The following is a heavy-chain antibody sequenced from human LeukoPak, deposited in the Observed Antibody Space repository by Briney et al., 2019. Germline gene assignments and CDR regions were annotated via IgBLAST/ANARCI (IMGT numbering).Heavy chain of an antibody. CDR2: IYYSGST. V-gene: IGHV4-39*07. J-gene: IGHJ4*02. CDR3: ATTHGDFWSGYYRLNY. D-gene: IGHD3-3*01. CDR1: GGSISSSSYY. Sequence: LETLSLTCTVSGGSISSSSYYWGWIRQPPGKGLEWIGSIYYSGSTYYNPSLKSRVIISVDTSKNQFSLKLSSVTAADTAVYYCATTHGDFWSGYYRLNYWGQGTLVTVSS.